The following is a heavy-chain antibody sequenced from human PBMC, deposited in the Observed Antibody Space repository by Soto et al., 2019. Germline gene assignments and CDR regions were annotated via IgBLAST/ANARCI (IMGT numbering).Heavy chain of an antibody. CDR3: AKDRRNVLRFLEWLPYGMDV. CDR1: GFTFSSYD. D-gene: IGHD3-3*01. CDR2: ISYDGSNK. V-gene: IGHV3-30*18. Sequence: GGSLRLSCAASGFTFSSYDMHWVRQAPGKGLEWVAVISYDGSNKYYADSVKGRFTISRDNSKNTLYLQMNSLRAEDTAVYYCAKDRRNVLRFLEWLPYGMDVWGQGTTVTVSS. J-gene: IGHJ6*02.